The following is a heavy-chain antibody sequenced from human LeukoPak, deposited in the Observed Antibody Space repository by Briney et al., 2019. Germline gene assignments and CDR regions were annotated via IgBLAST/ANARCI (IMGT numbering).Heavy chain of an antibody. CDR1: GFTFSSYW. CDR3: ARGLVAAAGPRRPAEYFQH. V-gene: IGHV3-7*01. Sequence: GGSLRLSCAASGFTFSSYWMSWVRQAPGKGLEWVANIKQDGSEKYYVDSVKGRFTISRDNAKNSLYLQMNSLRAEDTAVYYCARGLVAAAGPRRPAEYFQHWGQGTLVTISS. D-gene: IGHD6-13*01. J-gene: IGHJ1*01. CDR2: IKQDGSEK.